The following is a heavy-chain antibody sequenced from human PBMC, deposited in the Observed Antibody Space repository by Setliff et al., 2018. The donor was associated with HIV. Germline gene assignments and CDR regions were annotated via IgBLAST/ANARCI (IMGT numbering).Heavy chain of an antibody. CDR1: AGSISAYY. Sequence: SETLSLTCSVSAGSISAYYWSWVRQSPGKGLEWIGYVSNTGTTSYNPSLNSRVTMSLDTSRDQFSLKLSSVTAADTAVYYCARESLNLGELSSNPDASDIWGQGTMVTVSS. CDR2: VSNTGTT. D-gene: IGHD3-16*02. CDR3: ARESLNLGELSSNPDASDI. J-gene: IGHJ3*02. V-gene: IGHV4-59*01.